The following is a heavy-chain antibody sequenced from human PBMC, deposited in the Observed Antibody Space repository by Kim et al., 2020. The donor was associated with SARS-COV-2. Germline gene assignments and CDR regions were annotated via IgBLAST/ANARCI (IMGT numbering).Heavy chain of an antibody. J-gene: IGHJ5*02. CDR2: ISYDGSNK. D-gene: IGHD6-6*01. CDR1: GFTFSSYG. Sequence: GGSLRLSCAASGFTFSSYGMHWVRQAPGKGLEWVAVISYDGSNKYYADSVKGRFTISRDNSKNTLYLQMNSLRAEDTAVYYCAKSHSSSHSNWFDPWGQG. CDR3: AKSHSSSHSNWFDP. V-gene: IGHV3-30*18.